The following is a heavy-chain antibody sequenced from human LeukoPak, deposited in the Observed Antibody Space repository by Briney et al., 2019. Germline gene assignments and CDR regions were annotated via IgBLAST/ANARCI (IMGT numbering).Heavy chain of an antibody. D-gene: IGHD1-1*01. J-gene: IGHJ4*02. V-gene: IGHV3-23*01. CDR2: IDISGGST. CDR3: ANEVRPNDY. CDR1: GFTFSSHA. Sequence: GSLRLSCVASGFTFSSHAMCWVRQAPGKGLEWVASIDISGGSTYYEDSMQGRFTISRDNSKNTLYLEMNSLRVEDTALYYCANEVRPNDYWGQGTLVTVSS.